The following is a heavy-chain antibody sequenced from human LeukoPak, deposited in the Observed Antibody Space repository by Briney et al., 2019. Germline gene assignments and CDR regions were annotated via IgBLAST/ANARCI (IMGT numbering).Heavy chain of an antibody. CDR2: IYHSGST. Sequence: SETLSLTCTVSGYSISSGYYWGWIRQPPGKGLEWIGSIYHSGSTYHNPSLKSRVTISVDTSKNQFSLKLSSVTAADTAVYYCARHLNYYYGSGAGPRGLDYWGQGTLVTVSS. V-gene: IGHV4-38-2*02. CDR1: GYSISSGYY. D-gene: IGHD3-10*01. J-gene: IGHJ4*02. CDR3: ARHLNYYYGSGAGPRGLDY.